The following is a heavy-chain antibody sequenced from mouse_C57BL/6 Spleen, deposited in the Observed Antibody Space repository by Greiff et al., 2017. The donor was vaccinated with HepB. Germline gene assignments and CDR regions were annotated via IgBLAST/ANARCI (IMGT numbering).Heavy chain of an antibody. D-gene: IGHD1-1*01. CDR3: ARYYYGSSYRGAWFAY. CDR2: ISDGGSYT. CDR1: GFTFSSYA. J-gene: IGHJ3*01. Sequence: EVKVVESGGGLVKPGGSLKLSCAASGFTFSSYAMSWVRQTPEKRLEWVATISDGGSYTYYPDNVKGRITISKDNAKNNLYLQMSHLKSEDKAMYYCARYYYGSSYRGAWFAYWGQGTLVTVSA. V-gene: IGHV5-4*03.